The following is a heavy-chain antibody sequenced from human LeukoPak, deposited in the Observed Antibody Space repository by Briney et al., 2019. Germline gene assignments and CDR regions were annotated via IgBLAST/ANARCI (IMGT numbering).Heavy chain of an antibody. V-gene: IGHV4-39*01. CDR2: IYYSGST. J-gene: IGHJ4*02. D-gene: IGHD3-9*01. CDR3: ARVDPKYYDILTGYYTGGYFDY. CDR1: GGSIRSSSCY. Sequence: SETLSLTCTVSGGSIRSSSCYWGWIRQPSGKGLEWIGSIYYSGSTYYNSSLKSRVTISVDTSKIQFSLKLSSVTAADTAVYSCARVDPKYYDILTGYYTGGYFDYWSQGTLVTVSS.